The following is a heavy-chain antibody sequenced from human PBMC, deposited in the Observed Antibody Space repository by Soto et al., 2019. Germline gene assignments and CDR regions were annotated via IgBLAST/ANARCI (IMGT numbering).Heavy chain of an antibody. CDR1: GVSFNNNG. CDR3: ARVLYYGSGSYSPYGMDV. D-gene: IGHD3-10*01. V-gene: IGHV1-69*01. Sequence: QVQLVQSGAEVKKPGSSVKVSCKTSGVSFNNNGIGWVRQAPGHGLEWMGGVSPPFRTSNYARKFQGRISITAHASTGTVNMELSSLTSEDTAQYYGARVLYYGSGSYSPYGMDVRGQGTKVTVSS. J-gene: IGHJ6*02. CDR2: VSPPFRTS.